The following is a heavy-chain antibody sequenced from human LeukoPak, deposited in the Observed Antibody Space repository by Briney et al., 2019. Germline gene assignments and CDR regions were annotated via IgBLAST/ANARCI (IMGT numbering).Heavy chain of an antibody. Sequence: GGSLRLSCAASGFTFTSYNMNWVRQAPGKGLEWVSSITSSSSYIYYADSVKGRFTISRDNAKNSLYLQMNSLRAEDTAVYYCARTYHYGSGDAFDIWGQGTMVTVSS. CDR1: GFTFTSYN. CDR2: ITSSSSYI. D-gene: IGHD3-10*01. J-gene: IGHJ3*02. V-gene: IGHV3-21*06. CDR3: ARTYHYGSGDAFDI.